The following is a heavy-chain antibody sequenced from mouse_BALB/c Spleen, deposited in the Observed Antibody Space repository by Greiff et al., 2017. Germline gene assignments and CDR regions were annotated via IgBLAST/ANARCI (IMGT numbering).Heavy chain of an antibody. CDR2: IDPANGNT. J-gene: IGHJ4*01. Sequence: EVQLQQSGAELVKPGASVKLSCTASGFNIKDTYMHWVKQRPEQGLEWIGRIDPANGNTKYDPKYQGKATITAYTSSNTAYLHLSSLTSAVTAVDKGTKCGPLVLRDYAMDYWGQGTSVTVSA. CDR3: TKCGPLVLRDYAMDY. D-gene: IGHD3-1*01. CDR1: GFNIKDTY. V-gene: IGHV14-3*02.